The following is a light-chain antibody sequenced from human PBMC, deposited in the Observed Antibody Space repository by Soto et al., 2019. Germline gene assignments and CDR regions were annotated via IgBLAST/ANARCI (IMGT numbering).Light chain of an antibody. V-gene: IGLV2-14*01. Sequence: QSALTQSASVSGSPGQSITISCTGTSSDVGGYNRVSWYQQHPGKAPKLMMYEVSNRPSGVSNRFSGPKSGNTASLTISGLQAEDEADYYCASYTSATSYVFGTGTKLTVL. J-gene: IGLJ1*01. CDR2: EVS. CDR3: ASYTSATSYV. CDR1: SSDVGGYNR.